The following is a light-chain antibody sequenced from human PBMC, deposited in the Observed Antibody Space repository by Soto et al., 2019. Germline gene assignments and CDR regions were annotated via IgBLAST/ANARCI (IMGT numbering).Light chain of an antibody. V-gene: IGKV3-15*01. CDR3: QQYRSWPRT. Sequence: EMLLTQSPSTLSVSPGETATLSCRASQNVLSDLAWYQHKPGQAPRLLVYGATTRATDAPATFRGSGSGTEFSRAISRLLSEDFAPYYCQQYRSWPRTFGQGYQV. CDR1: QNVLSD. CDR2: GAT. J-gene: IGKJ1*01.